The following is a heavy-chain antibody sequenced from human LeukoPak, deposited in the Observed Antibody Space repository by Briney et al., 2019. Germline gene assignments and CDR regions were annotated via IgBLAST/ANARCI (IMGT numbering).Heavy chain of an antibody. J-gene: IGHJ4*02. Sequence: GASVKVSCKASGYTFTGYYMHWVRQAPGQGLEWMGWINLNNGGTNYAQKFQGWVTMTRDTSITTAYMELSRLRSDDTAVYYCVRDSATVTTPYFDYWGQGTLVTVSS. CDR2: INLNNGGT. CDR1: GYTFTGYY. D-gene: IGHD4-17*01. CDR3: VRDSATVTTPYFDY. V-gene: IGHV1-2*04.